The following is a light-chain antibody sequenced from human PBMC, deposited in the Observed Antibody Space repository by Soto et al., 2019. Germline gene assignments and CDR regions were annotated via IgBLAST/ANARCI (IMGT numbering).Light chain of an antibody. CDR3: HQSYSLPEA. Sequence: DIQMTQYPSALSASVGDRVTITCRASQRINNYLNWYQQKPGKAPKLLIYAASSLQSGVPSRFTGSGSGTDFTLTISSLQPEDFATYYCHQSYSLPEAFGQGTKVDI. V-gene: IGKV1-39*01. CDR1: QRINNY. J-gene: IGKJ1*01. CDR2: AAS.